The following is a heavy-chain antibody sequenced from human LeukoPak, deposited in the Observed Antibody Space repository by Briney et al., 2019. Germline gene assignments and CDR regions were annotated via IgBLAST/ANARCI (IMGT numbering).Heavy chain of an antibody. CDR3: ARPPAKYTSSPYAFNI. J-gene: IGHJ3*02. D-gene: IGHD6-13*01. CDR1: GGPITGYY. CDR2: TYYTGST. V-gene: IGHV4-59*08. Sequence: PSETLSLTCTDPGGPITGYYWSLIPQPPRKGLEWICHTYYTGSTNYNPSLKSRVTISVDTSKNQFSLKLSSVTAADTAVYYCARPPAKYTSSPYAFNIWGQGTMVTVSS.